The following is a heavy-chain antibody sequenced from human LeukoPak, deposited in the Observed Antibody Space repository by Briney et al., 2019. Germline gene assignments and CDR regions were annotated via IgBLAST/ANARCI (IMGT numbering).Heavy chain of an antibody. D-gene: IGHD1-26*01. CDR2: FYYSGST. V-gene: IGHV4-59*12. CDR3: ARRQGGNYYLNYFDY. CDR1: GGSFSTYY. J-gene: IGHJ4*02. Sequence: PSETLSLTCTVTGGSFSTYYWSWIRQPPGKGLEWIGHFYYSGSTKSTPSLKSRVTISVHPSRNQFSLKLTSVPAAHTAVYYCARRQGGNYYLNYFDYWGQGALVTVSS.